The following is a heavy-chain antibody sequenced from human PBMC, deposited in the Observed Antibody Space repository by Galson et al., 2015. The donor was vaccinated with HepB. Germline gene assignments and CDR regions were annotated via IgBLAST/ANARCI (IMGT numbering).Heavy chain of an antibody. V-gene: IGHV1-2*06. J-gene: IGHJ4*02. CDR1: GYTFTDYY. Sequence: SVKVSCKASGYTFTDYYMHWVRQAPGQGLEWMGRINLNSGGTDYAQKFQGRVTMTRDTSISTAYMELSRLRSDDTAIYFCARVTRYISGWYDDYWGQGTLVTVSS. CDR3: ARVTRYISGWYDDY. D-gene: IGHD6-19*01. CDR2: INLNSGGT.